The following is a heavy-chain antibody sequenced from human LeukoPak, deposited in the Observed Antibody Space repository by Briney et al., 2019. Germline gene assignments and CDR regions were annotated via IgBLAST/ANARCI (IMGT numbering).Heavy chain of an antibody. V-gene: IGHV3-74*03. D-gene: IGHD4/OR15-4a*01. CDR2: VNSDGFSR. Sequence: GGSLRLSCAAYGFTFSRYWMHWVRQAPGKGLVWVARVNSDGFSRTYADSVKGRFTISRDNTKSTLYLQMNRLRAEDTAVYYCTSDYGAWGQGTLVTVSS. J-gene: IGHJ5*02. CDR3: TSDYGA. CDR1: GFTFSRYW.